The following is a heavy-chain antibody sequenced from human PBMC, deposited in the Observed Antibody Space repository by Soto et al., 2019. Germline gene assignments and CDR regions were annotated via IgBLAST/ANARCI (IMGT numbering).Heavy chain of an antibody. CDR2: INHSGST. Sequence: PSETLSLTCAVYGGSFSGYYWGWIRQPPGKGLEWIGEINHSGSTNYNPSLKSRVTISVDTSKNQFSLKLSSVTAAETAVYYCARIELLWFGEPTAGYYFDYWGQGTLVTVSS. J-gene: IGHJ4*02. V-gene: IGHV4-34*01. D-gene: IGHD3-10*01. CDR1: GGSFSGYY. CDR3: ARIELLWFGEPTAGYYFDY.